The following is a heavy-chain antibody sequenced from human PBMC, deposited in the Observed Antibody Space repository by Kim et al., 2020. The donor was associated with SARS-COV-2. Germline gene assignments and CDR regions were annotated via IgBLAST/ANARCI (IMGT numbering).Heavy chain of an antibody. CDR1: GFTFSSYW. Sequence: GGSLRLSCAASGFTFSSYWMSWVRQAPGKGLEWVANIKQDGSEKYYVDSVKGRFTISRDNAKNSLYLQMNSLRAEDTAVYYCARGRIGFSSSWYWFDPWGQGTLVTVSS. CDR2: IKQDGSEK. J-gene: IGHJ5*02. V-gene: IGHV3-7*03. CDR3: ARGRIGFSSSWYWFDP. D-gene: IGHD6-13*01.